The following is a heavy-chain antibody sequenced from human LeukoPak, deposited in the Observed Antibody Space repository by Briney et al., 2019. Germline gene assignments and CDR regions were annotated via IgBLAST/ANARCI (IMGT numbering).Heavy chain of an antibody. CDR2: IKQDGSEK. Sequence: GGSLRLSCAASGITFSSYWMSWVRQAPGKGLEWVANIKQDGSEKYYADSVKGRFTTSRDNAKNFLYLQMHSLRAEDTAVYYCSLLAVASPQDYWGQGTLVTVSS. J-gene: IGHJ4*02. V-gene: IGHV3-7*01. CDR3: SLLAVASPQDY. D-gene: IGHD6-19*01. CDR1: GITFSSYW.